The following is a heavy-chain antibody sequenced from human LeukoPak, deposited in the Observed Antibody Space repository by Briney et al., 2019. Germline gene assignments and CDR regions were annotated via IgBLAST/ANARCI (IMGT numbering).Heavy chain of an antibody. Sequence: ASVKVSCKASGYTFTSYGISWVRQAPGQGLEWMGWISGYNGNTNYAQKFQGRVTMTTDTSTSTAYMELRSLTSDDTAVYYCARDARLRYSSSWYEGNFQHWGQGTLVTVSS. J-gene: IGHJ1*01. CDR3: ARDARLRYSSSWYEGNFQH. V-gene: IGHV1-18*01. CDR2: ISGYNGNT. D-gene: IGHD6-13*01. CDR1: GYTFTSYG.